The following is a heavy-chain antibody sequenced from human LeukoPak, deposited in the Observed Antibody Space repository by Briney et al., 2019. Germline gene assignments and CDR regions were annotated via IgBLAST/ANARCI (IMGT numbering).Heavy chain of an antibody. CDR3: ARLSRATPDY. CDR2: ISSTGRTM. CDR1: GFTFSNYE. J-gene: IGHJ4*02. Sequence: GGSLRLSCADSGFTFSNYEMVWVRQAPGKGLEWVSYISSTGRTMYYADSVKGRFTISRDNAKKSLYLQMNSLRAEDTAVYYCARLSRATPDYWGQGTLVTVSS. V-gene: IGHV3-48*03.